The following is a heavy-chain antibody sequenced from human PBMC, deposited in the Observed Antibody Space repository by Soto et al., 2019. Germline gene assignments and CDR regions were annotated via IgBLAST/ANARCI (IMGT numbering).Heavy chain of an antibody. Sequence: PSETLSLTCAVYGGSFSGYYWSWIRQPPGKGLEWIGEINHSGSTNYNPSLKSRVTISVDTSKNQFSLKLSSVTAADTAVYYCARRGGSSWLNRFDYWGQGTLVTVSS. CDR1: GGSFSGYY. CDR2: INHSGST. V-gene: IGHV4-34*01. CDR3: ARRGGSSWLNRFDY. J-gene: IGHJ4*02. D-gene: IGHD6-13*01.